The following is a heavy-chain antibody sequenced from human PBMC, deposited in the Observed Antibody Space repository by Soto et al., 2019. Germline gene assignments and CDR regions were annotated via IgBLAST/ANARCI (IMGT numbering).Heavy chain of an antibody. CDR1: DDSITSGAYY. Sequence: PSETLSLTCTVSDDSITSGAYYWGLIRQPPGKGLEWIGTIQYRGSTYSNPSLKSRVTMSLDTSKNQFSLKMSSVTAADTAVYYCARVERGTATTVVDAFDIWGPGTMVTVSS. V-gene: IGHV4-39*01. D-gene: IGHD1-1*01. CDR2: IQYRGST. J-gene: IGHJ3*02. CDR3: ARVERGTATTVVDAFDI.